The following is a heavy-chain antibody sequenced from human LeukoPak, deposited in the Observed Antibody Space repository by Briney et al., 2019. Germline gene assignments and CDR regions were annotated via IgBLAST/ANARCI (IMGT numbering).Heavy chain of an antibody. CDR3: ARYGFSSVWQGGWHAFDI. J-gene: IGHJ3*02. V-gene: IGHV1-46*01. Sequence: GASVKVSCKASGYTFTSYYVHWVRQAPGQGLEWMGIINPTSGDTDYAQNFQGRVTMTRDMSTSTVYMELSSLRSEDTAVYYCARYGFSSVWQGGWHAFDIWGLGTMVTVYS. D-gene: IGHD6-25*01. CDR2: INPTSGDT. CDR1: GYTFTSYY.